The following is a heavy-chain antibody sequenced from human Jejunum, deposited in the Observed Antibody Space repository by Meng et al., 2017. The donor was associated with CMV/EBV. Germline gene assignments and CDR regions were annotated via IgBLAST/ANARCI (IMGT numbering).Heavy chain of an antibody. D-gene: IGHD1-14*01. CDR2: IKQDGNEK. CDR3: ARDHRGRPHDY. Sequence: CAASGFTFSSYWMDWVRQAPGRGLKWVANIKQDGNEKYYVDSVKGRFTISRDNAKNSLYLQMNSLRAEDTAVYYCARDHRGRPHDYWGQGTLVTVSS. CDR1: GFTFSSYW. J-gene: IGHJ4*02. V-gene: IGHV3-7*01.